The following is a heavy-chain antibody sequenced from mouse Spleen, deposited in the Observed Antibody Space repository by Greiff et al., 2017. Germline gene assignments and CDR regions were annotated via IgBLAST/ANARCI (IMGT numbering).Heavy chain of an antibody. V-gene: IGHV14-4*01. CDR1: GFTIKDDY. D-gene: IGHD1-1*01. CDR2: IDPENGDT. Sequence: VQLQQSGAELVRPGASVKLSCTASGFTIKDDYMHWVKQRPEQGLEWIGWIDPENGDTEYASKFQGKATITADTSSNTAYLQLSSLTSEDTAVYYCTTLRAMDYWGQGTSVTVSS. CDR3: TTLRAMDY. J-gene: IGHJ4*01.